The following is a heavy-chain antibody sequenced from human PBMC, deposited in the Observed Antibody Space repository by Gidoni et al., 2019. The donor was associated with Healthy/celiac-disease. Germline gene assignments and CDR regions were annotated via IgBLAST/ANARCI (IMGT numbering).Heavy chain of an antibody. CDR2: ISYDGSNK. Sequence: QVQLVESGGGVVQPGRSLRLSCAASGFTFSSYGMHWVRQAPGKGLEWVAVISYDGSNKYYADSVKGRFTISRDNSKNTLYLQMNSLRAEDTAVYYCAKGDSGSYLGYGMDVWGQGTTVTVSS. V-gene: IGHV3-30*18. D-gene: IGHD1-26*01. J-gene: IGHJ6*02. CDR1: GFTFSSYG. CDR3: AKGDSGSYLGYGMDV.